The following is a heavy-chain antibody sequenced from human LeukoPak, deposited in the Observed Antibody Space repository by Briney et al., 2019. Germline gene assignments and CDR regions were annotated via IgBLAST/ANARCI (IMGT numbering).Heavy chain of an antibody. CDR1: GGSISSYY. Sequence: PSETLSPTCTVSGGSISSYYWSWIRQPPGKGLEWIGYIYYSGSTNYNPSLKSRVTISVDTSKNQFSLKLSSVTAADTAVYYCAGTTVRGNWFDPWGQGTLVTVSS. J-gene: IGHJ5*02. V-gene: IGHV4-59*01. CDR2: IYYSGST. D-gene: IGHD4-17*01. CDR3: AGTTVRGNWFDP.